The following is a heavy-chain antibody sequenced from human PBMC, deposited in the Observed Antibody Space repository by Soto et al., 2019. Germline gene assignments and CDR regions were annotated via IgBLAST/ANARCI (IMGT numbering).Heavy chain of an antibody. V-gene: IGHV1-69*01. CDR2: IIPIFGTA. J-gene: IGHJ6*02. CDR1: GGTFSSYA. D-gene: IGHD5-18*01. Sequence: QVQLVQSGAEVKKPGSSVKVSCKASGGTFSSYAISWVRQAPGQGLEWMGGIIPIFGTANYAQKFQGRVTITADESTSTAYLELSSLRSEDTAVYYCARGATAMVRADYCMDVWGQWTTVTVSS. CDR3: ARGATAMVRADYCMDV.